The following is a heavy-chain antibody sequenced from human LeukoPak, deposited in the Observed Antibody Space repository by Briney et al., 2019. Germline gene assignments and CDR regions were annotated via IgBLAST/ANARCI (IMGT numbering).Heavy chain of an antibody. CDR1: GGSFSDYY. Sequence: SSETLSLTCGVYGGSFSDYYWSWIRQPPGKGLEWIGEINHSGSTNYNPSLKSRVTISVDTSKNQFSLKVNSVTAADTAVYYCARRGYTYGWGWFDPWGQGTLVTVSS. CDR2: INHSGST. D-gene: IGHD5-18*01. CDR3: ARRGYTYGWGWFDP. J-gene: IGHJ5*02. V-gene: IGHV4-34*01.